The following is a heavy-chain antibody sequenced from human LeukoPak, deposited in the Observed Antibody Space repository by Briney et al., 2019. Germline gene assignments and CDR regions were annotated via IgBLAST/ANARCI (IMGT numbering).Heavy chain of an antibody. CDR3: AKEGAGYTNPYYFDY. Sequence: GGSPRLSCAASGFTFSTYAMSWVRQAPGKGLEWVSTISGSGANTYYADSVRGRFTISRDNSKNTLYLHMNSLRAEDTAVYYCAKEGAGYTNPYYFDYWGQGTLVTVSS. CDR1: GFTFSTYA. V-gene: IGHV3-23*01. D-gene: IGHD3-16*02. J-gene: IGHJ4*02. CDR2: ISGSGANT.